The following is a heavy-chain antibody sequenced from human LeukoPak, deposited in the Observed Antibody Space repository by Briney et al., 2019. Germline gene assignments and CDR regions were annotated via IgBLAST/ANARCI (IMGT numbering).Heavy chain of an antibody. CDR2: MNPKSGNT. CDR1: GYSFTSHD. V-gene: IGHV1-8*01. D-gene: IGHD6-25*01. J-gene: IGHJ4*02. Sequence: ASVTVSCKASGYSFTSHDINWVRRATGQGLEWMGWMNPKSGNTDHAQKFQGRVTMSRNTSISVAYLELSSLRSEDTGVYFCVRASLRRRLVGYYFDTWGKGTPVTVFS. CDR3: VRASLRRRLVGYYFDT.